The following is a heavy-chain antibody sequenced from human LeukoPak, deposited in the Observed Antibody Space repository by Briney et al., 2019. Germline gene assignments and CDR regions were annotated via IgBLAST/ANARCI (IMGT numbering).Heavy chain of an antibody. CDR1: GGSISSYY. Sequence: TSETLSLTCTVSGGSISSYYWSWIRQPPGKGLEWIGYIYYSGSTNYNPSLKSRVTISVDTSKNQFSLKLSSVPAADTAVYYCARLGGAQYYDFWSGYSNWFDPWGQGTLVTVSS. CDR3: ARLGGAQYYDFWSGYSNWFDP. D-gene: IGHD3-3*01. V-gene: IGHV4-59*08. CDR2: IYYSGST. J-gene: IGHJ5*02.